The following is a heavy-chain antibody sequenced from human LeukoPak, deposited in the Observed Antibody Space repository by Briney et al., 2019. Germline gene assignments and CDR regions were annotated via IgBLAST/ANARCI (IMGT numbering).Heavy chain of an antibody. J-gene: IGHJ4*02. D-gene: IGHD6-6*01. V-gene: IGHV1-69*05. CDR2: ILPIFGTE. Sequence: SVKLFCKASGGTFSSYAISWVRQPPAQGLEWMGGILPIFGTENYAEKFHGRVTITTDESTSTAYMELSSLRSEDTAVYYCAREGSSSSFNFDYWGQGTLVTVSS. CDR3: AREGSSSSFNFDY. CDR1: GGTFSSYA.